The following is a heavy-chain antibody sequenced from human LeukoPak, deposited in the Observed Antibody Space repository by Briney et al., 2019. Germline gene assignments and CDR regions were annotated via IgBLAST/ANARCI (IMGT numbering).Heavy chain of an antibody. CDR1: GYSFTNYW. Sequence: GESLKISCKGSGYSFTNYWIGWVRQMPGQGLEWMAIIYPGDSDTKYSPSFQGQVTISADKSISTAYLQWSSLKASGTAMYYCARREVIPGGAFDIWGQGTMVTVSS. D-gene: IGHD2-8*02. J-gene: IGHJ3*02. V-gene: IGHV5-51*01. CDR2: IYPGDSDT. CDR3: ARREVIPGGAFDI.